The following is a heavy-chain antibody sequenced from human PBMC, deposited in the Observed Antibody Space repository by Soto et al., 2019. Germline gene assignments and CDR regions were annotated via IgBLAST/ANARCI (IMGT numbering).Heavy chain of an antibody. Sequence: QVQLVESGGGVVQPGRSLRLSCAASGFTFSSYGMHWDRQAPGKGLEWVAVIWYDGSNKYYADSVQGQFTISRDNSKNTLSLQMNSLRAEDTAVYYCARGILEDIVVVVAAYCMDVWGQGTTVTVSS. D-gene: IGHD2-15*01. CDR2: IWYDGSNK. J-gene: IGHJ6*02. CDR3: ARGILEDIVVVVAAYCMDV. V-gene: IGHV3-33*01. CDR1: GFTFSSYG.